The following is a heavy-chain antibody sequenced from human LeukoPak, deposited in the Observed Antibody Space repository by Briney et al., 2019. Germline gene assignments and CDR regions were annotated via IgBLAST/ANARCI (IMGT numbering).Heavy chain of an antibody. D-gene: IGHD3-9*01. CDR3: ASGGRYDILTGSSDY. CDR2: ISSSSSYI. Sequence: GGSLRLSCAASGLTFSSYSMNWVRQAPGKGLEWVSSISSSSSYIYYADSVKGRFTISRDNAKNSLYLQMNSLRAEDTAVYYCASGGRYDILTGSSDYWGQGTLVTVSS. J-gene: IGHJ4*02. CDR1: GLTFSSYS. V-gene: IGHV3-21*01.